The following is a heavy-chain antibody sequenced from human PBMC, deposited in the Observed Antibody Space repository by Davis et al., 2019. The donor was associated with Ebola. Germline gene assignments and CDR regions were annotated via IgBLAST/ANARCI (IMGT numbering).Heavy chain of an antibody. CDR2: ISSSSSYI. CDR3: AREPYYGSGSGG. Sequence: PGGSLRLSCAASGFTFSNYWMHWIRQAPGEGLVWVSSISSSSSYIYYADSVKGRFTISRDNAKNSLYLQMNSLRAEDTAVYYCAREPYYGSGSGGWGQGTLVTVSS. CDR1: GFTFSNYW. D-gene: IGHD3-10*01. J-gene: IGHJ4*02. V-gene: IGHV3-21*01.